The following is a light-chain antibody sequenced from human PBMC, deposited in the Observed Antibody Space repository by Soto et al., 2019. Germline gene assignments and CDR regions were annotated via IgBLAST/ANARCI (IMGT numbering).Light chain of an antibody. V-gene: IGKV3-11*01. CDR1: QSISRY. CDR3: QQRGNWPS. CDR2: DAS. J-gene: IGKJ4*01. Sequence: EIVMTQSPASLSVSPGERVTLSCRASQSISRYLAWYQQKPGQAPRLLIYDASNRATGIPARFSGSGSGTDFTLTISSLEPEDFAVYYCQQRGNWPSFGGGTKVDIK.